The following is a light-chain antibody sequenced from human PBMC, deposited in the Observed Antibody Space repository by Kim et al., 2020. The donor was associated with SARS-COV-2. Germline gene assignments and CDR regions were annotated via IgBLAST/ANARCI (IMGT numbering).Light chain of an antibody. Sequence: DIVLTQFPGTLSLSPGERATPSCRASQSVSTSFLSWYQHKPGQAPRILIFGASTRAPGTPDRFSGSGSGTDFTLTISRLEPEDSAVYFCQQYAYSPQTFGKETELEI. CDR3: QQYAYSPQT. J-gene: IGKJ2*01. V-gene: IGKV3-20*01. CDR2: GAS. CDR1: QSVSTSF.